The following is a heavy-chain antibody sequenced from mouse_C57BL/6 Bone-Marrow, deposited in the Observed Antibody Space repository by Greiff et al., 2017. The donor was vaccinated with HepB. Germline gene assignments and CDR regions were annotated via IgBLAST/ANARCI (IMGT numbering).Heavy chain of an antibody. V-gene: IGHV1-81*01. CDR3: ARSGYYGNWYFDV. CDR1: GYTFTSYG. Sequence: QVQLQQSGAELARPGASVKLSCKASGYTFTSYGISWVKQRTGQGLEWIGEIYPRSGNTYYNEKFKGKATLTADKSSSTAYMELRRLTSEDSAVYFCARSGYYGNWYFDVWGTGTTVTVSS. J-gene: IGHJ1*03. CDR2: IYPRSGNT. D-gene: IGHD1-1*01.